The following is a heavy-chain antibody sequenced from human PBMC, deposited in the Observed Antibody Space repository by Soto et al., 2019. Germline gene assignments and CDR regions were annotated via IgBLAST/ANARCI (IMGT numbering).Heavy chain of an antibody. CDR3: ARWKQSQGYSPHNRFDP. CDR2: IHYSGTT. CDR1: GDSITTGDYY. V-gene: IGHV4-30-4*01. J-gene: IGHJ5*02. D-gene: IGHD2-21*01. Sequence: QVQLQESGPGLVKPSQTLSLTCTVSGDSITTGDYYWSWTRQPPGKGLEWLGYIHYSGTTYYNPSLTRRVSTSIDTSQHQFSLHLASVNAADTAVYYRARWKQSQGYSPHNRFDPWGQGSLVTVSS.